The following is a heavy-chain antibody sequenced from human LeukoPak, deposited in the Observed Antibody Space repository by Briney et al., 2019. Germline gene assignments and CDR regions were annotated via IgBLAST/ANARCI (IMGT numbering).Heavy chain of an antibody. Sequence: GGSLRLSCAASGFIFSNYGVHWVRQAPGKGLEWVAIIWYDGTNKYYADSVTGRFTSSRDNADNTLYLQMNSLRAEDTAVYYCARDQGHGFGSGSFYNLDFWGQGTLVTVSS. CDR2: IWYDGTNK. J-gene: IGHJ4*02. CDR1: GFIFSNYG. V-gene: IGHV3-33*01. D-gene: IGHD3-10*01. CDR3: ARDQGHGFGSGSFYNLDF.